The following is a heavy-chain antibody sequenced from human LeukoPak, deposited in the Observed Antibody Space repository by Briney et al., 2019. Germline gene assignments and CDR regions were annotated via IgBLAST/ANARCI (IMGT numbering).Heavy chain of an antibody. D-gene: IGHD5-24*01. CDR2: IKSKTDGGTT. Sequence: GGSLRLSCAASGFTFSNAWMSWVRQAPGKGLEWVGRIKSKTDGGTTDYAAPVKGRLTISRDDSKNTLYLQMNSLKTEDTAVYYCTTDSRDGYNYGRHFDYWGQGTLVTVSS. CDR3: TTDSRDGYNYGRHFDY. V-gene: IGHV3-15*01. J-gene: IGHJ4*02. CDR1: GFTFSNAW.